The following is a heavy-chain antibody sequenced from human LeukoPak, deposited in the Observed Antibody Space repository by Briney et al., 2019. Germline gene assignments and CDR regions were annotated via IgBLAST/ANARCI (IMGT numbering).Heavy chain of an antibody. Sequence: GGSLRLSCAASGFTFDDYTMHRVRQAPGKGLEWVSLISWDGGSTYYADSVKGRFTISRDNSKNSLYLQMNSLRTEDTALYYCAKGSTMVRGAPADYWGQGTLVTVSS. D-gene: IGHD3-10*01. J-gene: IGHJ4*02. CDR1: GFTFDDYT. V-gene: IGHV3-43*01. CDR3: AKGSTMVRGAPADY. CDR2: ISWDGGST.